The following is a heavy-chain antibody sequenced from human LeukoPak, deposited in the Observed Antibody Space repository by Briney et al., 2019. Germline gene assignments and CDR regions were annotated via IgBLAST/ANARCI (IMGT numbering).Heavy chain of an antibody. Sequence: PSETLSLTCTVSGGSISSSSYYWGWIRQPPGKGLEWIGSIYYSGSTYYNPSLKSRVTISVDTSKNQFSLKLSSVTAADTAVYYCARGSYDFWSGSLYYYYYYMDVWGKGTTVTVSS. J-gene: IGHJ6*03. V-gene: IGHV4-39*07. CDR3: ARGSYDFWSGSLYYYYYYMDV. CDR2: IYYSGST. CDR1: GGSISSSSYY. D-gene: IGHD3-3*01.